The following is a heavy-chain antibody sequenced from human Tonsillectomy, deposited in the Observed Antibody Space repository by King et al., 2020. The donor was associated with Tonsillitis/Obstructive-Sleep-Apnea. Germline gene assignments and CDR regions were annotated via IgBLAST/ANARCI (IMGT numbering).Heavy chain of an antibody. D-gene: IGHD6-19*01. Sequence: VQXVESGGXLVQPGGXLRLXCAVSGFTXSDYAMSWXRQAPGKGLEWVSGASNSGGTTHYADAVKGRFTISRDNSKNTLYLQLDSLRAEDTAVYYCAKAEGGIAVAGSFDSWGQGTLVTVS. V-gene: IGHV3-23*04. CDR1: GFTXSDYA. CDR3: AKAEGGIAVAGSFDS. CDR2: ASNSGGTT. J-gene: IGHJ4*02.